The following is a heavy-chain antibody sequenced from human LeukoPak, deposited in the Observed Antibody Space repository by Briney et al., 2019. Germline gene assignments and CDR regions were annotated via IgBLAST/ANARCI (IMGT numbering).Heavy chain of an antibody. CDR1: GFTFSTSW. CDR3: ARRRPDSSGYYYDY. Sequence: PGGSLRLSCVASGFTFSTSWMTWVRQAPGMGLERVANIKADGSGKYYVDSVRGRFSISRDNAKNSLYLQMNSLRAEDTAVYYCARRRPDSSGYYYDYWGQGTLVTVSS. CDR2: IKADGSGK. J-gene: IGHJ4*02. D-gene: IGHD3-22*01. V-gene: IGHV3-7*01.